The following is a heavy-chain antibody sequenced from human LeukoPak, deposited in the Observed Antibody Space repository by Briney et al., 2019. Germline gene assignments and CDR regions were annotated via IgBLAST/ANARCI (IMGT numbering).Heavy chain of an antibody. Sequence: ASVKVSCKASGYTFTGYYMHWVRQAPGQGLEWMGWINPNSGGTYYAQRFQGRVTMTRDTSITTAYMELSRLRSDDSAVYYCARKGSSFDYWGQGTLVPVSS. CDR2: INPNSGGT. J-gene: IGHJ4*02. CDR1: GYTFTGYY. D-gene: IGHD6-6*01. CDR3: ARKGSSFDY. V-gene: IGHV1-2*02.